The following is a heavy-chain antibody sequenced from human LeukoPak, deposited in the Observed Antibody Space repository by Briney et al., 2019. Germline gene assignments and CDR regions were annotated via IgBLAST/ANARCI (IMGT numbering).Heavy chain of an antibody. V-gene: IGHV3-33*03. CDR1: GFTFSSYG. D-gene: IGHD3-3*01. J-gene: IGHJ6*02. CDR3: ARSLISAVIGMDV. Sequence: GRSLRLSCAASGFTFSSYGMHWVRQAPGKGLEWVAVIWYDGSNKYYADSVKGRFTISRDNARNSLFLQMNSLTAEDTAIYYCARSLISAVIGMDVWGQGTAVTVSS. CDR2: IWYDGSNK.